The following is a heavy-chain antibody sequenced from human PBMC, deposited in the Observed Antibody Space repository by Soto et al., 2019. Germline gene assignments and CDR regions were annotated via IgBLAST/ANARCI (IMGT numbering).Heavy chain of an antibody. V-gene: IGHV1-18*01. CDR1: GXTFTSYG. CDR3: XXXXHFDY. Sequence: QVQLVQSGAEVKKPGASVKVSXXASGXTFTSYGISXVRQAPGQGLEWMGWISAYNGNTNYAQKLQGRVTMTTDTSTSTAYMELRSLRSXXXXXXXXXXXXHFDYWGQGTLVTVSS. CDR2: ISAYNGNT. J-gene: IGHJ4*02.